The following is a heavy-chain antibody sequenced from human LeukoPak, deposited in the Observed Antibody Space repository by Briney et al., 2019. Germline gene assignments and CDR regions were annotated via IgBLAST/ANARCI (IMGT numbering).Heavy chain of an antibody. J-gene: IGHJ4*02. CDR1: GFTFRGYG. CDR2: IRGSGVTT. D-gene: IGHD4-17*01. CDR3: AKAAYGDYGYYFDY. Sequence: GGSLRLSCAASGFTFRGYGMSWVRQAPGKGLEWVSAIRGSGVTTYYADSVKGRFTISRDNSKNTLYLQMNSLRAEDTAVYYCAKAAYGDYGYYFDYWGQGTLVTVSS. V-gene: IGHV3-23*01.